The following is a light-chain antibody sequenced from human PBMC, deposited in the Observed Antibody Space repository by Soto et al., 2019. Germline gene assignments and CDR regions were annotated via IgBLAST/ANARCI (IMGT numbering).Light chain of an antibody. V-gene: IGLV2-14*01. J-gene: IGLJ3*02. CDR1: SSDVGNYNY. CDR3: SSYTISSTWV. CDR2: EVT. Sequence: QSVLTQPPSASASPGHSVTISCTGTSSDVGNYNYVSWYQQHPGKAPKLVIYEVTNRPSGVSDRFSGSKSDNTASLTISGLQAEDEADYYCSSYTISSTWVFGGGTKVTVL.